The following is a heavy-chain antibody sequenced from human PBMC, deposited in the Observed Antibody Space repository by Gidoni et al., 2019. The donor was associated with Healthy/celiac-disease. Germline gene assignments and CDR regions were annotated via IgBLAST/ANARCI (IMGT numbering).Heavy chain of an antibody. D-gene: IGHD5-18*01. CDR1: GGSFSGYY. V-gene: IGHV4-34*01. CDR2: INHRGST. J-gene: IGHJ5*02. Sequence: QVQLQQWGAGLLKPSETLSLTCAVYGGSFSGYYWSWIRQPPGKGLEWIGEINHRGSTNYNPSRKSRVTISVDTSKNQFSLKLSSVTAADTAVYYCARTFTAMVRWFDPWGQGTLVTVSS. CDR3: ARTFTAMVRWFDP.